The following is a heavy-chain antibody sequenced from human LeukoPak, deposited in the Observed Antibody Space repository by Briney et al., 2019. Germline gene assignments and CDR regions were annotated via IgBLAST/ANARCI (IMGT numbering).Heavy chain of an antibody. Sequence: SETLSLTCTVSGGSISSGGYYWSWIRQHPGKGLEWIGYIYYSGSTYYNPSLKSRVTISVDTSKNQFSLKLSSVTAADTAVYYCARDLKGFSYFDYWGQGTLVTVSS. CDR1: GGSISSGGYY. CDR3: ARDLKGFSYFDY. CDR2: IYYSGST. J-gene: IGHJ4*02. V-gene: IGHV4-31*03.